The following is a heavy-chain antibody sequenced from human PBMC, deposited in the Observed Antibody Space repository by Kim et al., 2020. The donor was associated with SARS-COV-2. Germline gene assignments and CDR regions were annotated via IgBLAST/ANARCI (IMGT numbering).Heavy chain of an antibody. J-gene: IGHJ4*02. V-gene: IGHV4-59*08. CDR3: ARHALGAAGDFDY. D-gene: IGHD6-13*01. Sequence: YNPALKSRVTISVDTSKNQFSLKLSSVTAADTAVYYCARHALGAAGDFDYWGQGTLVTVSS.